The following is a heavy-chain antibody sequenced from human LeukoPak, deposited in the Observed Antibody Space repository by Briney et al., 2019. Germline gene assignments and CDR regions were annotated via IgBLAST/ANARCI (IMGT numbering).Heavy chain of an antibody. J-gene: IGHJ4*02. V-gene: IGHV4-59*12. D-gene: IGHD2-8*01. CDR3: ARVSKRDCTNGVCYVDY. CDR1: GGSISSYY. Sequence: SETLSLTCTVSGGSISSYYWSWIRQPPGKGLEWIGYIYYSGSTNYNPSLKSRVTISVDTSKNQFSLKLSSVTAADTAVYYCARVSKRDCTNGVCYVDYWGQGTLVTVSS. CDR2: IYYSGST.